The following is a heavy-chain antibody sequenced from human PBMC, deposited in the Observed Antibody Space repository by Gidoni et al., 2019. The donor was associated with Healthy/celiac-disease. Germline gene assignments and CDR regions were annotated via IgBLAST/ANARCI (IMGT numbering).Heavy chain of an antibody. CDR1: GFTFSSYG. CDR2: ISYDGSNK. D-gene: IGHD6-6*01. J-gene: IGHJ4*02. V-gene: IGHV3-30*18. CDR3: AKDTTYSSSSGGGGFDY. Sequence: QVQLVESGGGVVQPGRSLRLSCAASGFTFSSYGMHWVRQAPGKGLEWVAVISYDGSNKYYADSVKGRFTISRDNSKNTLYLQMNSLRAEDTAVYYCAKDTTYSSSSGGGGFDYWGQGTLVTVSS.